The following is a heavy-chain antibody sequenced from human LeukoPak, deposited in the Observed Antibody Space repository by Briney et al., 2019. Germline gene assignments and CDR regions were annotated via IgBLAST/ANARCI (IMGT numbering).Heavy chain of an antibody. CDR1: GGSFSGYY. Sequence: PSETLSLTCAVYGGSFSGYYWSWIRQPPGKGLEWIGEINHSGSTNYNPSLKSRVTISVDTSKNQFSLKLSSVTAADTAVYYCASLYCSSTSCYVQYWGQGTLVTVSS. CDR3: ASLYCSSTSCYVQY. V-gene: IGHV4-34*01. J-gene: IGHJ4*02. D-gene: IGHD2-2*01. CDR2: INHSGST.